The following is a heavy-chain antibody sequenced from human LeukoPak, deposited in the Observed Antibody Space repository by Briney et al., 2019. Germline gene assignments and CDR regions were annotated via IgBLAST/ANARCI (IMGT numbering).Heavy chain of an antibody. CDR2: INHSGST. Sequence: SETLSLTCAVYGGSFSGYYWSWIRQPPGKGLEWIGEINHSGSTNYNPSLKSRVAISVDTSKNQFSLKLSSVTAADTAVYYCARRRVAPYYFDYWGQGTLVTVSS. V-gene: IGHV4-34*01. J-gene: IGHJ4*02. D-gene: IGHD2-15*01. CDR3: ARRRVAPYYFDY. CDR1: GGSFSGYY.